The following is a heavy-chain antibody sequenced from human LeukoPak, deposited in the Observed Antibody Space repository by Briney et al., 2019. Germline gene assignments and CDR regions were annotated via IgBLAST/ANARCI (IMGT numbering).Heavy chain of an antibody. Sequence: GGSLRLSCAASGFTFSKYSMNWVRQAPGKGLEWVSSISTSSTYIYYADSMKGRFTVSRENAKKSLYLQMSSLRAEDTAVYYCARAKTSGSYLYDYWGQGTLVTVSS. CDR2: ISTSSTYI. CDR1: GFTFSKYS. V-gene: IGHV3-21*01. CDR3: ARAKTSGSYLYDY. J-gene: IGHJ4*02. D-gene: IGHD1-26*01.